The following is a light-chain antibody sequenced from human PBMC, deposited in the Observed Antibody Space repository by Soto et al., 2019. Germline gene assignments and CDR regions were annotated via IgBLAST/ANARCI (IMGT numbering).Light chain of an antibody. Sequence: QSALTQPASVPGSPGQSITISCTGTITDIGAYNYVSWYQQHPGKAPKLLIYGVSSRPSGVSNRFSGSKSGNAAYLTISGLQADDEAEYYSSSYTSSITPYVFGTGTKVTVL. CDR2: GVS. CDR3: SSYTSSITPYV. CDR1: ITDIGAYNY. V-gene: IGLV2-14*01. J-gene: IGLJ1*01.